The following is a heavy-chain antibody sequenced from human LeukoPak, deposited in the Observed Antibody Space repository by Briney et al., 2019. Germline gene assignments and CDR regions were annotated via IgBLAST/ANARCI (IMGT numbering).Heavy chain of an antibody. Sequence: EAAVQVICTASGYTFSSYGISWGRQAPGQRLEWMGWISAYNGNTDYAQNLRGRVTMTTDTSTSTAYMELRSLRSDDTAVYYCARDSVDGSGTYYDDSPDYWGQGTLVTVSS. CDR3: ARDSVDGSGTYYDDSPDY. CDR2: ISAYNGNT. CDR1: GYTFSSYG. D-gene: IGHD3-10*01. J-gene: IGHJ4*02. V-gene: IGHV1-18*01.